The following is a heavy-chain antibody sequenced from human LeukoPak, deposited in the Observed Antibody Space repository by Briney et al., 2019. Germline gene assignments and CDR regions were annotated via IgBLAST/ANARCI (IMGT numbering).Heavy chain of an antibody. Sequence: SETLSLTCAVYGGSLSGYYWTWIRQPPGKGLEWIGEIDRGGSTDCKSSLRSRVTISVDTSKNQFSLKLSSVTAADTAVYYCARGSPHEWELLSVWGQGTLSPSPQ. V-gene: IGHV4-34*01. D-gene: IGHD1-26*01. CDR2: IDRGGST. J-gene: IGHJ4*02. CDR3: ARGSPHEWELLSV. CDR1: GGSLSGYY.